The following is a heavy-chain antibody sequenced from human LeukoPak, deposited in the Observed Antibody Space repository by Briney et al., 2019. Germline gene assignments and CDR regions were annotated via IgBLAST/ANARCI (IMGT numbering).Heavy chain of an antibody. J-gene: IGHJ4*02. V-gene: IGHV3-23*01. CDR2: MSGSGGST. CDR1: GFTFSSFA. D-gene: IGHD3-10*01. Sequence: GGSLRLSCTASGFTFSSFAMSWVRQAPGKGLEWVSSMSGSGGSTYYADSVKGRFTISRDNSKNTLYLQMNSLRAGDTAVYYCAKGTQVFGYVSGSVNDYWGQGTLVTVSS. CDR3: AKGTQVFGYVSGSVNDY.